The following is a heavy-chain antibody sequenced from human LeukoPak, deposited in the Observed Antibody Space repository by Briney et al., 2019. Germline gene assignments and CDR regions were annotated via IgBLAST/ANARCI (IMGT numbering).Heavy chain of an antibody. CDR2: INPNSGGT. D-gene: IGHD6-13*01. CDR1: GYSFTDYY. J-gene: IGHJ4*02. V-gene: IGHV1-2*02. Sequence: ASVKVSCKASGYSFTDYYMHWVRQAPGQGLEWMGWINPNSGGTNYAQKFQGRVTMSRDTSISTAYMELSRLRSDDTAVYYCARDFGTAAATFDYWGQGTLVTVSS. CDR3: ARDFGTAAATFDY.